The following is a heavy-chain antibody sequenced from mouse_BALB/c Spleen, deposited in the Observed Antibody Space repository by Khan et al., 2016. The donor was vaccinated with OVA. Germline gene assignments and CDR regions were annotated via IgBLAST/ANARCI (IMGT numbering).Heavy chain of an antibody. Sequence: QVQLKESGAELARPGASVKMSCKASGYTFTSYTIHWIKLRPGQGLEWIGYINPSNGYTNYNQKFKDKGTLTADKSSTTAYMELSSLTSDDSALYNCVRDGAYHRNDGWFAYWGQGTLVTVSA. D-gene: IGHD2-14*01. CDR2: INPSNGYT. V-gene: IGHV1-4*01. CDR3: VRDGAYHRNDGWFAY. J-gene: IGHJ3*01. CDR1: GYTFTSYT.